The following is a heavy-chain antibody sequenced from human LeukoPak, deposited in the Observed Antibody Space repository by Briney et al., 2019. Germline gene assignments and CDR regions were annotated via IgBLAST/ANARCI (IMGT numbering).Heavy chain of an antibody. V-gene: IGHV1-18*01. J-gene: IGHJ6*03. CDR1: GSTFTSCG. D-gene: IGHD3-9*01. CDR3: ARHALTGYYNVISYYYYMDV. Sequence: ASVKVACKAYGSTFTSCGISRVRKAPGHGLDCIGWIRPYNGNTNYAQKLQGRVTMTTDASRSTAYMELSSLISDDTAVYYCARHALTGYYNVISYYYYMDVWGKGTTVTVSS. CDR2: IRPYNGNT.